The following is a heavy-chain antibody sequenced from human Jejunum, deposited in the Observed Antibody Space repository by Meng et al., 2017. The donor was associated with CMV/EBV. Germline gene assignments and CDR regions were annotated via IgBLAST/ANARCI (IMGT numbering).Heavy chain of an antibody. Sequence: EVQLVESGGGLVQPGGSLRLSCAASGFTFRSNWMHWVRQAPGKGLVWVSHINSDGSDTNYADSVKGRFTISRDNAKNTLYLQMNSLRDEDMAVYYCARVEQEMCWGQGTLVTVSS. J-gene: IGHJ4*02. CDR3: ARVEQEMC. V-gene: IGHV3-74*01. CDR2: INSDGSDT. CDR1: GFTFRSNW. D-gene: IGHD1/OR15-1a*01.